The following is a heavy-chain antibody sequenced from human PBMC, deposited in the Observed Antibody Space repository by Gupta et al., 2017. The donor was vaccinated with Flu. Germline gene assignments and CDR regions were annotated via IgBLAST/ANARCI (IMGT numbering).Heavy chain of an antibody. D-gene: IGHD4-17*01. CDR3: VRDPRDYGDYYFDY. V-gene: IGHV3-11*01. CDR1: GFTFSDYY. J-gene: IGHJ4*02. Sequence: QVQLVDSGGDLVKPGGSLRLSCAASGFTFSDYYMTWIRQAPGKGLEWISHISGSGNTMFYADSVRGRFTISRDNGKNFLYLRMNDLRAEDTAMYYCVRDPRDYGDYYFDYWGQGTRVTVSS. CDR2: ISGSGNTM.